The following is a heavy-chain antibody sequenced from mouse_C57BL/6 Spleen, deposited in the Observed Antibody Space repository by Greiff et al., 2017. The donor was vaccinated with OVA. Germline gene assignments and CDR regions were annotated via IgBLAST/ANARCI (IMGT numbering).Heavy chain of an antibody. D-gene: IGHD2-4*01. CDR1: GFTFSDYG. V-gene: IGHV5-17*01. J-gene: IGHJ4*01. Sequence: DVHLVESGGGLVKPGGSLKLSCAASGFTFSDYGMHWVRQAPEKGLEWVAYISSGSSTIYYADTVKGRFTISRDNAKNTLFLQMTSLRSEDTAMYYCARPYYDSNYAMDYWGQGTSVTVSS. CDR3: ARPYYDSNYAMDY. CDR2: ISSGSSTI.